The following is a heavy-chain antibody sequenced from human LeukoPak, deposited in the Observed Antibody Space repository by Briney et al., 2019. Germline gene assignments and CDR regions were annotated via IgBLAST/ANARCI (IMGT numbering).Heavy chain of an antibody. V-gene: IGHV4-59*12. Sequence: SETLSLTCTVSGGTINTYYWSWIRQPPGKGLEWIGNIYHSGSSNYNPSLRSRVTISKDTSKNQFSLKLSSVTAADTAVYYCARDSWDMGNIIWGQGTMVTVSS. CDR1: GGTINTYY. CDR3: ARDSWDMGNII. D-gene: IGHD2-15*01. CDR2: IYHSGSS. J-gene: IGHJ3*02.